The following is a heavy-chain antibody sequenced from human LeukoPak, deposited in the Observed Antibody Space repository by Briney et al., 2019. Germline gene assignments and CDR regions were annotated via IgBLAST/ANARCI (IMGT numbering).Heavy chain of an antibody. J-gene: IGHJ6*03. Sequence: ASVKVSCKASGYTFTSYDINWVRHATGQGLEWMGWMNPNSGNTGYAQKFQGRVTITRNTSISTAYMELSSLRSEDTAVYYCARGVSGYYYYYMDVWGKGTTVTVSS. CDR2: MNPNSGNT. D-gene: IGHD3-10*01. CDR3: ARGVSGYYYYYMDV. V-gene: IGHV1-8*03. CDR1: GYTFTSYD.